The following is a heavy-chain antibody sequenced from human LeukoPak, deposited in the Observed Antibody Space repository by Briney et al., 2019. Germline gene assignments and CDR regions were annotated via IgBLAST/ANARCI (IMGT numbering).Heavy chain of an antibody. CDR2: IYTSGST. Sequence: SETLSLTCTVSGGSISSYYWSWVRQPAGKGLEWLGRIYTSGSTNYNPPLKSRVTISVDKSKNQFSLKLSSVTAADTAVYYCATNFDPGHYRYWGQGTLVTVSS. CDR1: GGSISSYY. CDR3: ATNFDPGHYRY. D-gene: IGHD4-17*01. J-gene: IGHJ4*02. V-gene: IGHV4-4*07.